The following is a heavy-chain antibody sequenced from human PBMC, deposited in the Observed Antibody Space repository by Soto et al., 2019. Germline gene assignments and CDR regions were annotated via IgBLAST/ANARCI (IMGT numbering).Heavy chain of an antibody. CDR3: VRMRGLGEISPYLDY. J-gene: IGHJ4*02. CDR1: GGSVSDYQ. D-gene: IGHD3-16*01. CDR2: IYYSGRT. Sequence: QVQLQESAPGLVKPSETLSLTCSISGGSVSDYQWNWIRQPPGKGLEWIGYIYYSGRTNYNPSLKRRLTLSLDTSTRQFSLRLRSVTAADTGVYYCVRMRGLGEISPYLDYWGQGARVTVSS. V-gene: IGHV4-59*02.